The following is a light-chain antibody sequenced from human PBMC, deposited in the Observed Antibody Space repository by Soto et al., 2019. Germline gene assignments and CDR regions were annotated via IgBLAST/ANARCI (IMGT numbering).Light chain of an antibody. CDR3: QPANSFPLT. CDR1: QDVSSW. J-gene: IGKJ4*01. CDR2: SAS. V-gene: IGKV1-12*01. Sequence: DIQVTQSPSSVSASVGDRVTITCRTSQDVSSWLAWYQQKPGKAPELLIYSASTLQTGVPSRFSGSGSGTDFTLTISSLQPEDFVTYYCQPANSFPLTFGGGTKVEIK.